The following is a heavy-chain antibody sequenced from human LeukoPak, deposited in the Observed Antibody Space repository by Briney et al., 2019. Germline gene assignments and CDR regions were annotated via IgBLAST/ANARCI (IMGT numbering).Heavy chain of an antibody. D-gene: IGHD3-9*01. CDR3: ASLGYDILTGYADGVFDY. V-gene: IGHV3-21*01. Sequence: GGSLRLSCAASGFTFSSYSMHWVRQAPGKGLEWVSSISSSSSYIYYADSVKGRFTISRDNAKNSLYLQMNSLRAEDTAVYYCASLGYDILTGYADGVFDYWGQGTLVTVSS. CDR1: GFTFSSYS. CDR2: ISSSSSYI. J-gene: IGHJ4*02.